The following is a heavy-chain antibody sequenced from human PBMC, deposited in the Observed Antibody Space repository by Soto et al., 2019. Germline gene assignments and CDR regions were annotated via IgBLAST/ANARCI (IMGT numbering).Heavy chain of an antibody. CDR3: ARDPNDYVWALDY. V-gene: IGHV3-30-3*01. CDR1: GFTFSSYS. CDR2: ISSTGSNK. J-gene: IGHJ4*02. Sequence: GGSLRLSCAASGFTFSSYSIHWVRHAPGKGLEWVAVISSTGSNKYFADSVKGRFTVSRDTSKNTAYLQMNSLRAEDTAVYYCARDPNDYVWALDYWGQGTLVTVSS. D-gene: IGHD3-16*01.